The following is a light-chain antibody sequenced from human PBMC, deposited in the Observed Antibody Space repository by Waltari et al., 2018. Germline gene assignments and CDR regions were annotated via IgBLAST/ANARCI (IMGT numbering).Light chain of an antibody. V-gene: IGLV3-19*01. Sequence: SSELTQDPGVSVAWGQTVRIKCQEDNLSIYYESWCRQTPGQPPALLIYGKNNRPSGIPDRFSASSSGETASLTITGAQAEDEADYYCSSRDINGNVLFGGGTKLTVL. CDR1: NLSIYY. CDR3: SSRDINGNVL. J-gene: IGLJ3*02. CDR2: GKN.